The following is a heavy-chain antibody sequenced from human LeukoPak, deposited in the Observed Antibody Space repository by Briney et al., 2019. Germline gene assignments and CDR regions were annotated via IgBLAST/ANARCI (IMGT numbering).Heavy chain of an antibody. J-gene: IGHJ4*02. CDR3: AKDRLMVRGLFDY. V-gene: IGHV3-30*18. CDR2: ISYDGSNK. Sequence: PGGSLRLSCAASGFTFSSYGMHWVRQAPGKGLEWVAVISYDGSNKYYADSVKGRFTISRDNSKNTLYLQMNSLRAEDTAVYYCAKDRLMVRGLFDYWGQGTLVTVSS. D-gene: IGHD3-10*01. CDR1: GFTFSSYG.